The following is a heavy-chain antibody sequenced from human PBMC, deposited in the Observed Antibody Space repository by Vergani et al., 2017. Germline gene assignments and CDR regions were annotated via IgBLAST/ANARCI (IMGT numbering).Heavy chain of an antibody. CDR1: GFTFSSYS. CDR2: ISRSSSTI. D-gene: IGHD6-13*01. Sequence: EVQMVESGGGLVKPGGSLRLSCAASGFTFSSYSMNWVRQAPGKGLEWVSYISRSSSTIYYADSVKGRFTISRDNAKNSLYLQMNSLRAEDTALYYCVKDIAASGNYWYFDLWGRGTLVTVSS. V-gene: IGHV3-48*01. J-gene: IGHJ2*01. CDR3: VKDIAASGNYWYFDL.